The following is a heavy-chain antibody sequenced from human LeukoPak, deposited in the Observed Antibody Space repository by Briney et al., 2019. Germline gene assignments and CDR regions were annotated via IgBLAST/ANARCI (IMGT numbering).Heavy chain of an antibody. V-gene: IGHV3-21*06. CDR1: GFTFSSYT. J-gene: IGHJ6*02. CDR3: ARDSGVPAIGMDV. CDR2: ISSSSSYM. Sequence: GGSLRLSCAASGFTFSSYTMNWVRQAPGKGLEWVSSISSSSSYMYYADSVKGRFTIYRDNAKNSLYLQMNSLRAEDTAVYYCARDSGVPAIGMDVWGQGTTVTVSS. D-gene: IGHD6-25*01.